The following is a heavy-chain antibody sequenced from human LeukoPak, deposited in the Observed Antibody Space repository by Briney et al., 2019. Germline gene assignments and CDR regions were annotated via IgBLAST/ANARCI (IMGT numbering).Heavy chain of an antibody. CDR3: AKDIGEGGGYYYFDY. J-gene: IGHJ4*02. D-gene: IGHD2-21*01. Sequence: GGSLRLSCAASGFTFDDYTMHWVRQAPGKGLEWVSLISWDGGSTYYADSVKGRFTISRDNSKNSLYLQMNSLRTEDTALYYCAKDIGEGGGYYYFDYWGQGTLVTVSS. CDR1: GFTFDDYT. CDR2: ISWDGGST. V-gene: IGHV3-43*01.